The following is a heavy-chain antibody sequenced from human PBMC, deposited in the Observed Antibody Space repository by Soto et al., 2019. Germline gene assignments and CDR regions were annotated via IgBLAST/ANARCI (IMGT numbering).Heavy chain of an antibody. D-gene: IGHD4-17*01. CDR3: TRDYAFDS. Sequence: GGSLRLSCTASVFTVGDYAMSWVRQAPGKGLECVAFIRNKVYGGTTEYAASVKGRFTISRDDSKSIAYLHMNSLKTEDTAVYYCTRDYAFDSWGQGTLVTVSS. V-gene: IGHV3-49*04. J-gene: IGHJ4*02. CDR2: IRNKVYGGTT. CDR1: VFTVGDYA.